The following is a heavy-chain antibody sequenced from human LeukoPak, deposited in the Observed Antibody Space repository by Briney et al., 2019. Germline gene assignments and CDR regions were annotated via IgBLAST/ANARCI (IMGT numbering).Heavy chain of an antibody. D-gene: IGHD3-3*01. CDR3: ATGASGEKFLEWLFYPRYYFDY. J-gene: IGHJ4*02. Sequence: ASVTVSCKASGYSLTGYYMHWVRQAPGQGLEWMGWINPNSGGTNYAQTFLGRVTMTRDTYISTAYMELSRLRSEDTAVYYCATGASGEKFLEWLFYPRYYFDYWGQGTLVTVSS. V-gene: IGHV1-2*02. CDR2: INPNSGGT. CDR1: GYSLTGYY.